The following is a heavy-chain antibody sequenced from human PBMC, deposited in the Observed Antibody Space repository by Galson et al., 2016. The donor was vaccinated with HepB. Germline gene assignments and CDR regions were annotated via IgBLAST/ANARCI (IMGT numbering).Heavy chain of an antibody. CDR3: GKPPRDWNYISY. D-gene: IGHD1-7*01. Sequence: SLRLSCAVTGFTFSDYGMHWLRQAPGKGLEWVAVISYDGNKREFADSVKGRCNVSRDDSKNTVYLQMSSLRVEDTAVYYCGKPPRDWNYISYWGQGTPVTVSS. CDR2: ISYDGNKR. J-gene: IGHJ1*01. V-gene: IGHV3-30*18. CDR1: GFTFSDYG.